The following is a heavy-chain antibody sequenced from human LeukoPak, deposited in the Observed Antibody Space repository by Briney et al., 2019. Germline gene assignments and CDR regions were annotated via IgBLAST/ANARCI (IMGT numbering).Heavy chain of an antibody. CDR1: GGTFNRYA. CDR2: IIPIVGIP. J-gene: IGHJ4*02. D-gene: IGHD6-19*01. Sequence: GASVNVSCKATGGTFNRYAISWVRQAPGQGLEWMGRIIPIVGIPNYAQKFQGRVTITADKSTSTSYMELSSLRSEDTAVYFCASLVTGLAVANIIFDYWGQGTLVTVSS. V-gene: IGHV1-69*04. CDR3: ASLVTGLAVANIIFDY.